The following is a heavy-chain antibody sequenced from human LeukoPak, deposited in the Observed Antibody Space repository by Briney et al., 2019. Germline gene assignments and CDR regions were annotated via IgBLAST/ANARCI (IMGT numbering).Heavy chain of an antibody. CDR3: ARDLPGSGSYYKYYYYMDV. CDR2: IYTSGST. V-gene: IGHV4-4*07. J-gene: IGHJ6*03. CDR1: GGSISSYY. D-gene: IGHD3-10*01. Sequence: PSETLSLTCTVSGGSISSYYWSWIRQPAGKGLEWIGRIYTSGSTNYNPSLKSRVTMSVDTSKNQFSLKLSSVTAADTAVYYCARDLPGSGSYYKYYYYMDVWGKGTTVTISS.